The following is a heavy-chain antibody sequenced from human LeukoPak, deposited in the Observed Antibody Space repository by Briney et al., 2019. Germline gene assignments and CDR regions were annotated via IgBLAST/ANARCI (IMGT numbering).Heavy chain of an antibody. CDR2: IYYSGST. V-gene: IGHV4-31*03. D-gene: IGHD6-13*01. CDR3: ARVRSIAAAGTYGY. CDR1: GGSISSGGYY. J-gene: IGHJ4*02. Sequence: SETLSLTCTVSGGSISSGGYYWSWIRQHPGKGLEWIGYIYYSGSTYYNPSLKSRVTISVDTSKNQFSLKLSSATAADTAVYYCARVRSIAAAGTYGYWGQGTLVTVSS.